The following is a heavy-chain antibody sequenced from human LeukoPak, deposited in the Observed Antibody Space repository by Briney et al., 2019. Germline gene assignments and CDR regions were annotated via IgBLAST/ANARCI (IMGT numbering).Heavy chain of an antibody. CDR3: AKLGGSSSWPYYYYGMDV. CDR1: GDSISSQN. Sequence: SETLSLTCTVSGDSISSQNLSWIRQPPGKGLEWTGYICYSGSAKYNPSLKSRVTISIDTSKNQFSLKLSSVTAADTAVYYCAKLGGSSSWPYYYYGMDVWGQGTTVTVSS. CDR2: ICYSGSA. J-gene: IGHJ6*02. D-gene: IGHD6-13*01. V-gene: IGHV4-59*08.